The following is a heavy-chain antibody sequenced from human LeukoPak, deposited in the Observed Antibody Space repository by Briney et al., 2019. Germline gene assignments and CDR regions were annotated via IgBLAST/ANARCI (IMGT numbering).Heavy chain of an antibody. D-gene: IGHD2-15*01. J-gene: IGHJ3*02. Sequence: GASVKVSCKASGYTFTSYYMHWVRQAPGQGLEWMGWISAYNGNTNYAQKLQGRVTMTTDTSTSTAYMELRSLRSDDTAVYYCARAGYCSGGSCPMGAFDIWGQGTMVTVSS. CDR3: ARAGYCSGGSCPMGAFDI. CDR2: ISAYNGNT. V-gene: IGHV1-18*04. CDR1: GYTFTSYY.